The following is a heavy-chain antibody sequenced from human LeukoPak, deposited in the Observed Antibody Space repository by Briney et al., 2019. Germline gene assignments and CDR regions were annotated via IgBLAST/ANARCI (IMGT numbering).Heavy chain of an antibody. D-gene: IGHD5-24*01. CDR1: GGSFSGYY. V-gene: IGHV4-30-4*08. J-gene: IGHJ4*02. Sequence: RTSETLSLTCAVYGGSFSGYYWNWIRQPPGKGLEWIGYIYYSGSTYYNPSLKSRVTISVDTSKNQFSLKLSSVTAADTAVYYCARALGSRDGYNFLDYWGQGTLVTVSS. CDR2: IYYSGST. CDR3: ARALGSRDGYNFLDY.